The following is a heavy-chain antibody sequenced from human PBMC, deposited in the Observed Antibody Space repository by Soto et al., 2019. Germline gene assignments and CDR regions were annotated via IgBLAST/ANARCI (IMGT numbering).Heavy chain of an antibody. Sequence: QVQLVQSGAEVKKPGASVKVSCKASGYTFTSYGISWVRQAPGQGLEWMGWISAYNGNTNYAQKLQGRVTMTTDTSTSTAYMERRSLRSDDTAVYYCARDHPSAIFGVVKRPFDYWGQGTLVTVSS. D-gene: IGHD3-3*01. CDR3: ARDHPSAIFGVVKRPFDY. J-gene: IGHJ4*02. V-gene: IGHV1-18*01. CDR1: GYTFTSYG. CDR2: ISAYNGNT.